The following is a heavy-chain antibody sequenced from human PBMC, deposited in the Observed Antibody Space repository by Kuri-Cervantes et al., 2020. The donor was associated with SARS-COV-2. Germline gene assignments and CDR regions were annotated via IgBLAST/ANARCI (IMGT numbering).Heavy chain of an antibody. CDR1: GYTFTGYY. Sequence: ASVKVSCKASGYTFTGYYMHWARQAPGQGLEWMGWINPNSGGTNYAQKFQGRVTMTRDTSISTAYMELSRLRSDDTAVYYCARDSAWGLLPYWGYYYMDVWGKGTTVTVSS. CDR2: INPNSGGT. J-gene: IGHJ6*03. D-gene: IGHD1-26*01. CDR3: ARDSAWGLLPYWGYYYMDV. V-gene: IGHV1-2*02.